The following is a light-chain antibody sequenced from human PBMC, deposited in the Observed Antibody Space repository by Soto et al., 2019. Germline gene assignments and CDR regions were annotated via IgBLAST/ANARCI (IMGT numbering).Light chain of an antibody. CDR3: QQRYIGLT. J-gene: IGKJ4*01. V-gene: IGKV3-11*01. CDR2: DAS. CDR1: QSVSRY. Sequence: EIVLTQSPVTLSLSPGERATLSCSASQSVSRYLAWYQQKPGQAPRLLVYDASNRATGIPARFSGSGSGTDFTLTISSLEPEDFAVYYCQQRYIGLTFGGGTKVEMK.